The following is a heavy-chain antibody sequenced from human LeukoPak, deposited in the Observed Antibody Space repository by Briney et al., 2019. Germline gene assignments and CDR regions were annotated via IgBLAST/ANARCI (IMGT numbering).Heavy chain of an antibody. D-gene: IGHD3-10*01. CDR3: ARLLWFGQFYFDY. Sequence: SETLSLTCTVSGGSFSSGSYYWSWIRQPAGKGLEWIGRIYTSGSTNYNPSLKSRVTISVDTSKNQFSLKLSSVTAADTAVYYCARLLWFGQFYFDYWGQGTLVTVSS. CDR2: IYTSGST. CDR1: GGSFSSGSYY. V-gene: IGHV4-61*02. J-gene: IGHJ4*02.